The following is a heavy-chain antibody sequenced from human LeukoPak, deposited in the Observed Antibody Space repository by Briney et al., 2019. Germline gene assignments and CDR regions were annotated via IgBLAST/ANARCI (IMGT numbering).Heavy chain of an antibody. CDR3: ATELGYCSTNSCPLGY. Sequence: GGSLRLSCAASGFTVSSSYTTWVRQAPGKGLEWVSIIYNNGYTYYADSVKGRFTISRDNSKNTLYLQVDSLRAEDTAVYYCATELGYCSTNSCPLGYWGQGTLVTVSS. J-gene: IGHJ4*02. CDR1: GFTVSSSY. V-gene: IGHV3-53*01. CDR2: IYNNGYT. D-gene: IGHD2-2*01.